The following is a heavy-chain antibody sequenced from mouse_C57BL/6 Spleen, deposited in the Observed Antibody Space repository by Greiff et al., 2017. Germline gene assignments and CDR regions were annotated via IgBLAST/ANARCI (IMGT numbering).Heavy chain of an antibody. CDR2: ISDGGSYT. J-gene: IGHJ4*01. V-gene: IGHV5-4*01. CDR1: GFTFSSYA. Sequence: EVKVEESGGGLVKPGGSLKLSCAASGFTFSSYAMSWVRQTPEKRLEWVATISDGGSYTYYPDNVKGRFTISRDNAKNNLYLQMSHLKSEDTAMYYCARENSDYYAMDYWGQGTSVTVSS. CDR3: ARENSDYYAMDY.